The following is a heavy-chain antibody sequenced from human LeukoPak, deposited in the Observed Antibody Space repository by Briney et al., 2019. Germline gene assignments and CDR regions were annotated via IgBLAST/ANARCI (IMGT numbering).Heavy chain of an antibody. CDR1: GGSVSSSSYY. CDR3: ARYYGDYRNWFDP. CDR2: IYHSGST. D-gene: IGHD4-17*01. Sequence: SETLSLTCTVSGGSVSSSSYYWSWIRQPPGKGLEWIGYIYHSGSTYYNPSLKSRVTISVDRSKNQFSLKLSSVTAADTAVYYCARYYGDYRNWFDPWGQGTLVTVSS. V-gene: IGHV4-30-2*01. J-gene: IGHJ5*02.